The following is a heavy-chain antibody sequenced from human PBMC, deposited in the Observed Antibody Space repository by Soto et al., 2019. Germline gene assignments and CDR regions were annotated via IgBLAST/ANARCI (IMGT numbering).Heavy chain of an antibody. CDR2: IYYSGST. J-gene: IGHJ6*02. D-gene: IGHD3-3*01. Sequence: SETLSLTCTVSGGSISSGGYYWSWIRQHPGKGLEWIGYIYYSGSTYYNPSLKSRVTISVDTSKNEFSLKLSSVTAADTAVYYCAREITIFGVANEGGMDVWGQGTTVTVSS. CDR1: GGSISSGGYY. V-gene: IGHV4-31*03. CDR3: AREITIFGVANEGGMDV.